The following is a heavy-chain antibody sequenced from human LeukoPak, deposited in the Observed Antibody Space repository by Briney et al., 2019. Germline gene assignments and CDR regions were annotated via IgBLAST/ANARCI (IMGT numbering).Heavy chain of an antibody. CDR2: IYYTANT. CDR3: ARTFYDFWSGYMAGYFDY. J-gene: IGHJ4*02. CDR1: GGSISSSSYY. V-gene: IGHV4-39*01. D-gene: IGHD3-3*01. Sequence: SETLSLTCTVSGGSISSSSYYWGWIRQPPGKGLEWFGSIYYTANTYYDSSLKSRVTISVDTSKNQFSLKLSSVTAADTAVYYCARTFYDFWSGYMAGYFDYWGQGTLVTVSS.